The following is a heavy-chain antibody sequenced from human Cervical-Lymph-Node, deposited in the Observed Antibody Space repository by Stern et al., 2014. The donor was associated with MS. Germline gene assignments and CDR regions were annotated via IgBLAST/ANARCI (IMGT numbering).Heavy chain of an antibody. CDR1: GFTFSNYW. D-gene: IGHD1-1*01. J-gene: IGHJ4*02. V-gene: IGHV3-74*01. CDR2: VKSDGSTT. Sequence: EVQLVESGGGLVQPGGSLRLSCAASGFTFSNYWMHWVRQGPGKRLVWVSHVKSDGSTTGYADSVKGRFTISRDNAKNTLYLQMNSLRAEDTAVYYCARESTGTHKDYWGQGTLVTVYS. CDR3: ARESTGTHKDY.